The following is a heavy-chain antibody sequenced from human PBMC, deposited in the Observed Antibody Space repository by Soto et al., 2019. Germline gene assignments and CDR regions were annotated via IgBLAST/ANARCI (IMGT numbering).Heavy chain of an antibody. CDR1: GGTFSSYA. J-gene: IGHJ4*02. CDR2: IIPIFGTA. Sequence: ASVKVSCKASGGTFSSYAISWVRQAPGQGLEWMGEIIPIFGTANYAQKFQGRVTITADESTSTAYMGLSSLRSEDTAVYYCARDRDGYAIFNYWGQGTLVTVSS. V-gene: IGHV1-69*13. CDR3: ARDRDGYAIFNY. D-gene: IGHD5-12*01.